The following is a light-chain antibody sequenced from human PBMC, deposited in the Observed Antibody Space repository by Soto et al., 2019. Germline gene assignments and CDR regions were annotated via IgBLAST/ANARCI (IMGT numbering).Light chain of an antibody. Sequence: DIQMTQSPSTLSASVGDRVTITCRASQSISIYLAWYQQRPGKAPKLLIYDASTLEIGVPSRFSGSGSGTEFTLTISSLQPDDFATYYCQQYNSYPLTFGGGTKVDNK. CDR1: QSISIY. V-gene: IGKV1-5*01. CDR3: QQYNSYPLT. CDR2: DAS. J-gene: IGKJ4*01.